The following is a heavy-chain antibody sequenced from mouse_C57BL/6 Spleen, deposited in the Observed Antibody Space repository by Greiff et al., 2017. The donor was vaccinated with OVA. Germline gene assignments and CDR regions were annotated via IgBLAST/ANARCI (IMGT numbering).Heavy chain of an antibody. CDR2: IDPETGGT. D-gene: IGHD2-1*01. V-gene: IGHV1-15*01. Sequence: QVQLQQSGAELVRPGASVTLSCKASGYTFTDYEMHWVKQTPVHGLEWIGAIDPETGGTAYNQKFKGKATLTADKSSSTAYMELRSLTSEDSAVYYCTRSEGNYPWYYEGWGTGTTVTVSS. J-gene: IGHJ1*03. CDR1: GYTFTDYE. CDR3: TRSEGNYPWYYEG.